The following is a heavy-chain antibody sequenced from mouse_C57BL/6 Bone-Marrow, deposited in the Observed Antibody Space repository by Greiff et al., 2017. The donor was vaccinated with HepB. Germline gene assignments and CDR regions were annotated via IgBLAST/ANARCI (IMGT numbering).Heavy chain of an antibody. Sequence: QVQLQQSGAELVKPGASVKLSCKASGYTFTSYWMHWVKQRPGQGLEWIGMIHPNSGSTNYNEKFKSKATLTVDKSSSTAYMQLSSLTSEDSAVYYCAIITTVVATFDYWGQGTTLTVSS. CDR1: GYTFTSYW. V-gene: IGHV1-64*01. CDR3: AIITTVVATFDY. D-gene: IGHD1-1*01. CDR2: IHPNSGST. J-gene: IGHJ2*01.